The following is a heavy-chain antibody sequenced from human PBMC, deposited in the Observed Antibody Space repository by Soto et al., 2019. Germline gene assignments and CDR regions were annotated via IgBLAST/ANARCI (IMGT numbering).Heavy chain of an antibody. CDR1: GYSFDDYA. Sequence: EAQLVESGGGVAQPGRSLRLSCEGSGYSFDDYAMHWVRQAPGKGLEWVSGISWNSNRVVYADSVKGRFSISRDNVLNALYLEMNILRPEDTALYYCAKEFMRLLWFGDFFYMDVWGKGATVTVS. V-gene: IGHV3-9*01. J-gene: IGHJ6*03. D-gene: IGHD3-10*01. CDR2: ISWNSNRV. CDR3: AKEFMRLLWFGDFFYMDV.